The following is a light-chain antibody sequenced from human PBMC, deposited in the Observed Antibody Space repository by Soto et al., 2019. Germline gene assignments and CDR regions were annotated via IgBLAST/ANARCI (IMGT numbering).Light chain of an antibody. CDR3: TSYTSSNTYV. CDR2: EIS. Sequence: SVLTQPASVSGSPGQSITISCTGTSSDVGRYNYVSWYQQYPGKAPKLMIYEISNRPSGVSIRFSGSKSGNTASLTISGLQAEDEADYYCTSYTSSNTYVFGGGTKVTVL. V-gene: IGLV2-14*01. CDR1: SSDVGRYNY. J-gene: IGLJ1*01.